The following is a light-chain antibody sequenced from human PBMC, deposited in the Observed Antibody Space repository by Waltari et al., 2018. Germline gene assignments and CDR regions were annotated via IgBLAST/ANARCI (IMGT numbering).Light chain of an antibody. CDR3: QQNYLNPPWT. CDR2: YAS. CDR1: QSITNY. V-gene: IGKV1-39*01. J-gene: IGKJ1*01. Sequence: DIQMAQSPSSLSASVADGVTITCRASQSITNYLHGYHQKPGKAPNLLISYASSLGSGVPSRFSGSGAGTACTITISSLQPEDFVTYYCQQNYLNPPWTFGQGTKVEIK.